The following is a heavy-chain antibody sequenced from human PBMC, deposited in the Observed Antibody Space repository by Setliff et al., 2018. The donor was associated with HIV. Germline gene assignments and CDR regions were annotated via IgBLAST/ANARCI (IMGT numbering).Heavy chain of an antibody. CDR3: ARHRQISDWFDP. CDR1: GGSINSGDYY. CDR2: MNSKGES. V-gene: IGHV4-39*01. D-gene: IGHD3-10*01. J-gene: IGHJ5*02. Sequence: SETLSLTCTVSGGSINSGDYYWGWIRQPPGKGLEWIGIMNSKGESFYNASFTNGVLISIDTSKNRFSLTMTSVTAADTAVYYCARHRQISDWFDPWGQGILVTVSS.